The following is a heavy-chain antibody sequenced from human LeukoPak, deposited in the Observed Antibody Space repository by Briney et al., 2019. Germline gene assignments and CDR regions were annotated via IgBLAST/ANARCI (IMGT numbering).Heavy chain of an antibody. Sequence: ASVKVSCKASGYIFSSYDITWVRQPPGQGLEWMGWISLYNGNTNYAQKIQGRVTMTTDTSTSTAYMELRSLRSDDTAVYYCARNRGGMEGGLFYMDVWGKGTTVTVSS. J-gene: IGHJ6*03. D-gene: IGHD3-10*01. V-gene: IGHV1-18*01. CDR3: ARNRGGMEGGLFYMDV. CDR2: ISLYNGNT. CDR1: GYIFSSYD.